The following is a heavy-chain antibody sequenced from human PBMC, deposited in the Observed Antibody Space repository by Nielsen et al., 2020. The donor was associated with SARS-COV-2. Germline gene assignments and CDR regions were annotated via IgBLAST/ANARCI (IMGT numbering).Heavy chain of an antibody. CDR2: ISWNSGSI. CDR3: AKISDGDYDNDY. D-gene: IGHD4-17*01. V-gene: IGHV3-9*01. J-gene: IGHJ4*02. Sequence: GGSLRLSCAASGFTFDDYAMHGVRQAPGKGLEWVSGISWNSGSIGYADSVKGRFTISRDNAKNSLYLQMNSLRAEDTALYYCAKISDGDYDNDYWGQGTLVTVSS. CDR1: GFTFDDYA.